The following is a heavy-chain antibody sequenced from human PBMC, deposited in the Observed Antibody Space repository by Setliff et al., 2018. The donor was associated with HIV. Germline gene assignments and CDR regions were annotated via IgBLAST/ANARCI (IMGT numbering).Heavy chain of an antibody. CDR1: GFTFSTHG. CDR3: AKGFSGYKDGFDF. J-gene: IGHJ3*01. CDR2: ISYDGRRE. V-gene: IGHV3-30*04. Sequence: GGSLRLSCAASGFTFSTHGIHWVRQAPGKGLEWVAVISYDGRREHYADSVKGRFTISRDNSRNTLDLHMTSLSAEDTAVYYCAKGFSGYKDGFDFSGQGTMVTVSS. D-gene: IGHD5-12*01.